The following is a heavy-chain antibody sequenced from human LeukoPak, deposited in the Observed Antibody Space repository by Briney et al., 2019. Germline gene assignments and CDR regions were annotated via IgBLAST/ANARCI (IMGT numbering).Heavy chain of an antibody. CDR3: ARGGYYGSGNDFRFDP. CDR1: GDSMATYY. CDR2: IHYTGST. Sequence: PSETLSLTCTVSGDSMATYYWSWIRQSPGKGLECIGYIHYTGSTNYNPSLKSRVTISVETSKNQFSLKLKSVTAADTAVYYCARGGYYGSGNDFRFDPWGQGTLVTVSS. V-gene: IGHV4-59*01. D-gene: IGHD3-10*01. J-gene: IGHJ5*02.